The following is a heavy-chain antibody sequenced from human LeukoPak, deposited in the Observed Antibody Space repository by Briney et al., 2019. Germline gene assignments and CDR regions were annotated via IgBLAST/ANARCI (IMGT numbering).Heavy chain of an antibody. V-gene: IGHV3-74*01. Sequence: GGSLRLSCAVSGFTFRNYLMHWVRQAPGQGLVWVSRINQDESRAYADSVKGRFTVSRDNAKNMLYLHLSGLRAEDTAVYFCGRGGDGIDIWGQGTTVILSS. CDR1: GFTFRNYL. CDR2: INQDESRA. CDR3: GRGGDGIDI. J-gene: IGHJ3*02. D-gene: IGHD5-24*01.